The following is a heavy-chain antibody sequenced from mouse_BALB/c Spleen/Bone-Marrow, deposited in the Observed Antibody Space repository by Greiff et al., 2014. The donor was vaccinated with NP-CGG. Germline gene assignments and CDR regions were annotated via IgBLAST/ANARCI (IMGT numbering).Heavy chain of an antibody. V-gene: IGHV1S56*01. J-gene: IGHJ1*01. CDR2: IYPGDGST. CDR1: GYTFTSYD. Sequence: VKLMESGPELVKPGALVKISCKASGYTFTSYDINWVKQRPGQGLEWIGWIYPGDGSTKYNEKFKGKATLTADKSSSTACMQLSSLTSENSAVYFCARGYGYDVYWYFDVWGAGTTVTVSS. CDR3: ARGYGYDVYWYFDV. D-gene: IGHD2-2*01.